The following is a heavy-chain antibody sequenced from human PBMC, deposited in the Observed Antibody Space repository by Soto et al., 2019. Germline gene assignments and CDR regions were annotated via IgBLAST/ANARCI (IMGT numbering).Heavy chain of an antibody. CDR2: INHSGST. V-gene: IGHV4-34*01. CDR1: GGSFSGYY. CDR3: ARFPRVRAESLLYRPPNYYYYGMDV. J-gene: IGHJ6*02. D-gene: IGHD3-3*01. Sequence: PSETLSLTCAVYGGSFSGYYWSWIRQPPGKGLEWIGEINHSGSTNYNPSLKSRVSISVDTSKNQFSLKLSSVTAADTAVYYCARFPRVRAESLLYRPPNYYYYGMDVWGQGTTVTVSS.